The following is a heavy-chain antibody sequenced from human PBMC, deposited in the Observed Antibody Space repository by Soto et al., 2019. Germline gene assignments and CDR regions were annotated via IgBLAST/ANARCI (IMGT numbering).Heavy chain of an antibody. D-gene: IGHD2-2*01. V-gene: IGHV3-15*01. CDR1: GFTFSNAW. CDR3: TTSHLYCSSTSCYGYYYYYGMDV. J-gene: IGHJ6*02. Sequence: WGSLRLSCSASGFTFSNAWMSWVRQAPGKGLEWVGRIKSKTDGGTTDYAAPVKGRFTISRDDSKNTLYLQMNSLKTEDTAVYYCTTSHLYCSSTSCYGYYYYYGMDVWGQGTTVTVSS. CDR2: IKSKTDGGTT.